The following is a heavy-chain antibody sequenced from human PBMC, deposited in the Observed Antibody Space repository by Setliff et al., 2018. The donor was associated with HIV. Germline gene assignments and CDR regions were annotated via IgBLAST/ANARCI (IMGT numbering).Heavy chain of an antibody. CDR2: IFHSGTT. D-gene: IGHD6-25*01. V-gene: IGHV4-39*07. CDR3: ARVSGPSGWLRKDTHFFYYYMDV. CDR1: GGSFSTYDYY. Sequence: PSETLSLTCTVSGGSFSTYDYYWGWFRQPPGKGLTWIGNIFHSGTTRYNVSLQIRLTLQLDTSRNQFSLRLTSATAADTAVYFCARVSGPSGWLRKDTHFFYYYMDVWGGGTTVTVSS. J-gene: IGHJ6*03.